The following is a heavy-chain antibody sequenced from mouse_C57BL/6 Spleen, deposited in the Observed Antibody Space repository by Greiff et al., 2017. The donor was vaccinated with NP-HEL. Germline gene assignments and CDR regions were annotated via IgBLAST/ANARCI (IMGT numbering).Heavy chain of an antibody. J-gene: IGHJ4*01. D-gene: IGHD4-1*01. Sequence: EVKLVESGGGLVQPKGSLKLSCAASGFSFNTYAMNWVRQAPGQGLEWVARIRSKSNNYATYYADSVKDRFTISRDDSESMLYLQMNNLKTEDTAMNYCVRTGTDYAMDYWGQGTSVTVSS. CDR1: GFSFNTYA. V-gene: IGHV10-1*01. CDR2: IRSKSNNYAT. CDR3: VRTGTDYAMDY.